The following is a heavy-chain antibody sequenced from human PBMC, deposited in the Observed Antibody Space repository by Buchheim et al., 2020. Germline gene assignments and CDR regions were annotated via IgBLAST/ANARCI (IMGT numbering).Heavy chain of an antibody. D-gene: IGHD4-23*01. Sequence: EVQLLESGGGLVQPGGSLRLSCAASGFTFSTYAVTWVRQAPGKGLEWVSAISGSGGSTYYADSVKGRFTISRDNSKNTMYLQMNSLRADDTAVYYCAKYRTTVVTPGAFDYWGQGTL. CDR3: AKYRTTVVTPGAFDY. CDR1: GFTFSTYA. J-gene: IGHJ4*02. V-gene: IGHV3-23*01. CDR2: ISGSGGST.